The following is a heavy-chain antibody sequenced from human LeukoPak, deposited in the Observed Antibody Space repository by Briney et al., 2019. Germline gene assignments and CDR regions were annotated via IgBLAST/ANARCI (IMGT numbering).Heavy chain of an antibody. J-gene: IGHJ4*02. V-gene: IGHV5-51*01. Sequence: GESLKISCKASGYSFTNYWIGWVRQMPGKGLEWMGIIYPDDSDTRYRPSFQGQVTISADKSISTAYLQWISLKASDTAMYYCARLSARGYEFWGQGTLVTVSS. D-gene: IGHD3-22*01. CDR1: GYSFTNYW. CDR3: ARLSARGYEF. CDR2: IYPDDSDT.